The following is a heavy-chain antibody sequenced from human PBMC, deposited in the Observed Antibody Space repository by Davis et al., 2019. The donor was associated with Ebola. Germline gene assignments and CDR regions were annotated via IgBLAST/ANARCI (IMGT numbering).Heavy chain of an antibody. CDR1: GGSISSYY. Sequence: SETLSLTCTVSGGSISSYYWSWIRQPPGKGLEWIGYIYYSGSTNYNPSLKSRVTISVDTSKNQFSLKLSSVTAADTAVYYCARSTYYGFWSGYWRESAYFDYWGQGTLVTVSS. CDR3: ARSTYYGFWSGYWRESAYFDY. J-gene: IGHJ4*02. D-gene: IGHD3-3*01. CDR2: IYYSGST. V-gene: IGHV4-59*08.